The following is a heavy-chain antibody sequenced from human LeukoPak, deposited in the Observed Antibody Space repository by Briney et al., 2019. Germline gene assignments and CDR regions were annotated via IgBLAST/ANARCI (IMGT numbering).Heavy chain of an antibody. CDR3: ARAPVVPAYNWFDP. V-gene: IGHV4-30-4*08. CDR1: GGSINSGDYY. J-gene: IGHJ5*02. CDR2: IYYSGST. Sequence: SQTLSLTCTVSGGSINSGDYYWSWIRQPPGKGLEWIGYIYYSGSTYYNPSLKSRVTISVDTSKNQFSLKLSSVTAADTAVYYCARAPVVPAYNWFDPWGQGTLVTVSS. D-gene: IGHD2-2*01.